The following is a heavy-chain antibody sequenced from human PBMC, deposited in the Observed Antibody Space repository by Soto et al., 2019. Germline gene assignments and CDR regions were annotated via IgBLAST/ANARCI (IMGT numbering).Heavy chain of an antibody. Sequence: GGSLRLSCAASVFTFSSYSMNWVRQAPGKGLECVPSISISSSYIYYADSVTGRFTISRYNAKNSLYLQMNSLRAEYTAVYDCETSLAGYSRLQFWGQGIPVT. V-gene: IGHV3-21*01. J-gene: IGHJ6*01. D-gene: IGHD6-13*01. CDR2: ISISSSYI. CDR1: VFTFSSYS. CDR3: ETSLAGYSRLQF.